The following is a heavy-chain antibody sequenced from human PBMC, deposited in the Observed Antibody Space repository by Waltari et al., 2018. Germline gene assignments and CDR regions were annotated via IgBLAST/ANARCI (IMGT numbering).Heavy chain of an antibody. CDR3: AKGKAMVVTYPLLDY. D-gene: IGHD5-18*01. J-gene: IGHJ4*02. CDR1: GFTFDDYA. CDR2: ISWNSGSI. V-gene: IGHV3-9*03. Sequence: EVQLVESGGGLVQPGRSLRLSCAASGFTFDDYAMHWVRQAPGKGLEWVSGISWNSGSIGYADSVNGRFTISRDNAKNSLYLQMNSLRAEDMALYYCAKGKAMVVTYPLLDYWGQGTLVTVSS.